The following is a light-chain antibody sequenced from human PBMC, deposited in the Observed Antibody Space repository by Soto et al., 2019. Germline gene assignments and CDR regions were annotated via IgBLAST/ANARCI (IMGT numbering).Light chain of an antibody. CDR3: QQSYSIPWT. CDR1: QTISSW. CDR2: KAS. Sequence: DIQMTQSPSTLSRSVGDRVTITCRASQTISSWLAWYQQKPGKAPKLLIYKASTLKSGVPSRFSGSESGTDFTLTISSLQPEDFATYYCQQSYSIPWTFGQGTKVDIK. V-gene: IGKV1-5*03. J-gene: IGKJ1*01.